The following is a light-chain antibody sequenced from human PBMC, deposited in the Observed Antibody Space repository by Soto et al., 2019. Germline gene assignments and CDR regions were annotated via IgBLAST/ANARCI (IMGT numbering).Light chain of an antibody. Sequence: DIQMTQSPSSLSASVGDRVTITCRASQGISGFVAWYQQKPGKVPRLLISGASTLQSGVPSRFSGSGSGTDFTLTITSLQPEYVATYYCQKYSSVIAFGQGTRLEIK. V-gene: IGKV1-27*01. J-gene: IGKJ5*01. CDR3: QKYSSVIA. CDR1: QGISGF. CDR2: GAS.